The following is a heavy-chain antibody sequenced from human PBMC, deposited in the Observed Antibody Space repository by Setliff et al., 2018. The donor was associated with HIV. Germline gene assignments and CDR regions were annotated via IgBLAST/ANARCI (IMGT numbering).Heavy chain of an antibody. CDR1: GFTFSNYA. D-gene: IGHD5-12*01. V-gene: IGHV3-23*01. Sequence: PGGSLRLSCAASGFTFSNYAMSWVRQAPGEGLEWVSAILSTGERTFYADSVKGRFTISRDNSKNSLYLQMNSPTTEDTGLYYCAKDGWGYDYVGAYYFDYWGQGTLVTVSS. CDR2: ILSTGERT. J-gene: IGHJ4*02. CDR3: AKDGWGYDYVGAYYFDY.